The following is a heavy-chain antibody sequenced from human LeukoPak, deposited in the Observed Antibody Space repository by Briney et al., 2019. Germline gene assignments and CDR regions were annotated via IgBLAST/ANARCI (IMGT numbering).Heavy chain of an antibody. CDR1: GFTFSSYG. Sequence: PGGSLRLSCAASGFTFSSYGMHWVRQAPGKGLEWVAVISYDGSNKYYTDSVKGRFTISRDNSKNTLYLQMNSLRGEDTAVYYCAKGGESSGYYGGPDYWGQGTLVTVSS. D-gene: IGHD3-22*01. CDR3: AKGGESSGYYGGPDY. J-gene: IGHJ4*02. V-gene: IGHV3-30*18. CDR2: ISYDGSNK.